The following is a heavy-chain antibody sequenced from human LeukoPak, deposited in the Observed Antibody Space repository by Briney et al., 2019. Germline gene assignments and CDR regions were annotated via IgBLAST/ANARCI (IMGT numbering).Heavy chain of an antibody. J-gene: IGHJ5*02. CDR2: ISSSGSTI. CDR1: GFTFSSYE. V-gene: IGHV3-48*03. Sequence: PGGSLRLSCAASGFTFSSYEMNWVRQAPGKGLEWVSYISSSGSTIYYADSVKGRFTISRDNSKNTLYLQMNSLRAEDTAVYYCAKDLIVGATKPYNWFDPWGQGTLVTVSS. D-gene: IGHD1-26*01. CDR3: AKDLIVGATKPYNWFDP.